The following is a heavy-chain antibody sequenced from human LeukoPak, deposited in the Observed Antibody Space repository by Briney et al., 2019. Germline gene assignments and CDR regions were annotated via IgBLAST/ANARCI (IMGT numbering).Heavy chain of an antibody. Sequence: GSLRLSCAASGFTFRSYSMNWVRQAPGKGLEWVSSISSSSSYIYYADSVKGRFTISRDNAKNSLYLQMNSLRAEDTAVYYCARGRGYSYGYYFDYWGQGTLVTVSS. CDR3: ARGRGYSYGYYFDY. D-gene: IGHD5-18*01. J-gene: IGHJ4*02. CDR2: ISSSSSYI. V-gene: IGHV3-21*01. CDR1: GFTFRSYS.